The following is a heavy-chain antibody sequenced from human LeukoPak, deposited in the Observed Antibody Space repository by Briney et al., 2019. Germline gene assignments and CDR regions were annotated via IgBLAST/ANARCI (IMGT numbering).Heavy chain of an antibody. CDR2: ISTTGSTA. CDR3: AKDFPHYYESSHGMDA. Sequence: GGSLRLSCAASGFSSGRYEMNWVRQAPGKGLEWVSYISTTGSTAYYADSVEGRFTMSRDNAKNLLYLQMNSLRAEDAAVYYCAKDFPHYYESSHGMDAWGQGTTVTVSS. CDR1: GFSSGRYE. J-gene: IGHJ6*02. V-gene: IGHV3-48*03. D-gene: IGHD3-22*01.